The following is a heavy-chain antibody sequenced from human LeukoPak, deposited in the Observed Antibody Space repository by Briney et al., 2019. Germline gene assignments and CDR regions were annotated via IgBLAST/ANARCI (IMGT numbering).Heavy chain of an antibody. CDR3: ARVLSGPYYDFWSGYYLTNYYYYYMDV. Sequence: GGSLRLSCAASGFTFSSYWMSWVRQAPGKGLEWVANIKQDGSEKYYVDSVKGRFTISRDNAKNSLYLQMNSLRAEDTAVYYCARVLSGPYYDFWSGYYLTNYYYYYMDVWGKGTTVTVSS. J-gene: IGHJ6*03. CDR2: IKQDGSEK. CDR1: GFTFSSYW. D-gene: IGHD3-3*01. V-gene: IGHV3-7*01.